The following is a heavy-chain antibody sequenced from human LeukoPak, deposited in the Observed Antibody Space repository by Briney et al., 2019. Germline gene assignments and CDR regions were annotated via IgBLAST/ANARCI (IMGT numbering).Heavy chain of an antibody. CDR2: ISSSSSPI. Sequence: GGSLRLSCVASGFTFSSYSMNWVRQAPGKGLEWLSYISSSSSPIYYADSVKGRFTISRDNAKNSLYLQMNSLKADDTAVYYCAREWEHCSGGSCYSSGLDYWGQGTLVTVSS. J-gene: IGHJ4*02. CDR3: AREWEHCSGGSCYSSGLDY. CDR1: GFTFSSYS. D-gene: IGHD2-15*01. V-gene: IGHV3-48*01.